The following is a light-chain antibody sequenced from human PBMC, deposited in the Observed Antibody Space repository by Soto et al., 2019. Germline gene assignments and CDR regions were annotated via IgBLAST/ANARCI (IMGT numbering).Light chain of an antibody. CDR1: QSGSSN. V-gene: IGKV3-15*01. CDR2: GAS. J-gene: IGKJ1*01. CDR3: QQYNNWPRT. Sequence: EIVMTQSPGTLSVSPGERATLSCRASQSGSSNLAWYQQKPGQAPRLLIYGASTRTIGIPARFSGGRSGTEFTLTNSSLQSEDFAVHYCQQYNNWPRTFGQGTKVEIK.